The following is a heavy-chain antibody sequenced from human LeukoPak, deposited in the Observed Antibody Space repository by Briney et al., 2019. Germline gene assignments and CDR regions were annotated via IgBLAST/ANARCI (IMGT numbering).Heavy chain of an antibody. Sequence: PGGSLRLSCAASGFTFSSYGMHWVRQAPGKGLEWVAVISYDGSNKKYADSVKGRFTISRDNSKNTLYLQMNRLRSDDTAVYYCARLCSIRWCLHDWFDPWGQGTLVTVSS. J-gene: IGHJ5*02. D-gene: IGHD2-21*01. CDR3: ARLCSIRWCLHDWFDP. CDR2: ISYDGSNK. V-gene: IGHV3-30*03. CDR1: GFTFSSYG.